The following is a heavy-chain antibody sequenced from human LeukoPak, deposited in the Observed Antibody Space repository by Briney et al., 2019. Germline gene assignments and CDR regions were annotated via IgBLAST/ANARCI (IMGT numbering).Heavy chain of an antibody. V-gene: IGHV3-23*01. CDR3: ANWKQWLVRWDY. D-gene: IGHD6-19*01. J-gene: IGHJ4*02. Sequence: GGSLTLSFAASGFIFSSYPMSWVRQAPGKGLAGVSAISGNGCSTYYADSVKGRFTISRDNTKNTMYLQMNSLRAEDTAAYYCANWKQWLVRWDYWGQGTLVTVSS. CDR2: ISGNGCST. CDR1: GFIFSSYP.